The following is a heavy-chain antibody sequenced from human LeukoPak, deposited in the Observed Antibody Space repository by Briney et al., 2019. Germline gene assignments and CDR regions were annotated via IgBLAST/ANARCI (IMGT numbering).Heavy chain of an antibody. J-gene: IGHJ5*02. CDR1: GYSFTSYW. D-gene: IGHD6-19*01. Sequence: GESLKISCKGSGYSFTSYWIGWVRQMPGKGLEWMGIIYPCDSDTRYSPSFQGQVTISADKSISTAYLQWSSLKASDTAMYYCARLAGAVAGTFPTIRGSDYWFDPWGQGTLVTVSS. CDR3: ARLAGAVAGTFPTIRGSDYWFDP. CDR2: IYPCDSDT. V-gene: IGHV5-51*01.